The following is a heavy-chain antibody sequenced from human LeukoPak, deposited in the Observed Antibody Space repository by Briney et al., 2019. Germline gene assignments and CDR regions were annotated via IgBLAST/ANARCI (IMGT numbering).Heavy chain of an antibody. CDR2: ISYDGSNK. CDR1: GFTFSSYA. D-gene: IGHD6-19*01. V-gene: IGHV3-30-3*01. CDR3: ARGGQWLVQEVVDY. Sequence: GRSLRLSCAASGFTFSSYAMHWVRQAPGKGLEWVAVISYDGSNKYYADSVKGRFTISRDNSKNTLYLQMNSLRAEDTAVYYCARGGQWLVQEVVDYWGQGTLVTVSS. J-gene: IGHJ4*02.